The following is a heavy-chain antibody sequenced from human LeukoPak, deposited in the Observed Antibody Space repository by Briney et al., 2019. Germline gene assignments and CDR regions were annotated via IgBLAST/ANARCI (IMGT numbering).Heavy chain of an antibody. CDR3: ARSWGYYYYMDV. CDR1: GGSISSYY. J-gene: IGHJ6*03. CDR2: IYYSGST. V-gene: IGHV4-59*01. D-gene: IGHD3-16*01. Sequence: SETLSLTCTVSGGSISSYYWSWIRQPPGKGLEWIGYIYYSGSTNYNPSLKSRVTISVDTSKNQFSLKLSSVTAADTAVYYCARSWGYYYYMDVWGKGTTVTVSS.